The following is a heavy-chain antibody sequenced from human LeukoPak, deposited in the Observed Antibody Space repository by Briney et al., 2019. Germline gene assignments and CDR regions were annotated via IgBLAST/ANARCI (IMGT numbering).Heavy chain of an antibody. CDR1: GFTFSSYA. J-gene: IGHJ5*01. Sequence: PGGSLRLSCAATGFTFSSYAMHWVRQAPGKGLEWVASTKGNGGSTNYTDSVKDRFTISRDNSKNTVYLQMHSLRADDTAVYYCAKGSYYYDTSGYYDSWGHGALVTVSS. CDR3: AKGSYYYDTSGYYDS. CDR2: TKGNGGST. V-gene: IGHV3-23*01. D-gene: IGHD3-22*01.